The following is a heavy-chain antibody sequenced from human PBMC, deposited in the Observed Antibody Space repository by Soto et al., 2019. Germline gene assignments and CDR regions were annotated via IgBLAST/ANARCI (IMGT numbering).Heavy chain of an antibody. CDR1: GYTFTSYA. J-gene: IGHJ6*03. D-gene: IGHD1-20*01. CDR2: INAGNGNT. CDR3: GRGPITDYYYYYMDV. Sequence: ASVKVSCKASGYTFTSYAMHWVRQAPGQRLEWMGWINAGNGNTKYSQKFQGRVTITRDTSASTAYMELSSLRSEDTAVYYCGRGPITDYYYYYMDVWGKGTTVTVSS. V-gene: IGHV1-3*01.